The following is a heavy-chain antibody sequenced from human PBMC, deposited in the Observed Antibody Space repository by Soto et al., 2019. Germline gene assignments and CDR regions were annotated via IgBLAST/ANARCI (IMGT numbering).Heavy chain of an antibody. D-gene: IGHD1-20*01. J-gene: IGHJ1*01. V-gene: IGHV1-69*01. Sequence: QVQLVQSGAEVKKPGSSVKVSCKASGGTLNKHAITWVRQAPGQGLEWMGGIIPLLGITDYGQKFQGRITIAADESTGTAYMDLRGLRSEDTAVYYCARDPRSITGTTSSEDFQHWGQGTLVSVSS. CDR3: ARDPRSITGTTSSEDFQH. CDR2: IIPLLGIT. CDR1: GGTLNKHA.